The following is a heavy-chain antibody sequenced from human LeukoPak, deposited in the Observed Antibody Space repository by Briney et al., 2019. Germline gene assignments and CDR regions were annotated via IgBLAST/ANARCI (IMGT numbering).Heavy chain of an antibody. Sequence: TGGSLRLPCAASGFTFSSYGMHWVRQAPGKGLEWVAAIWADGSKDSYEDSVKGRFTISRDISKSTLYLQMNSLRAEDTAVYYCARDLSVSGLDICGQGTMVTVSS. CDR2: IWADGSKD. CDR1: GFTFSSYG. V-gene: IGHV3-33*01. D-gene: IGHD3-3*01. J-gene: IGHJ3*02. CDR3: ARDLSVSGLDI.